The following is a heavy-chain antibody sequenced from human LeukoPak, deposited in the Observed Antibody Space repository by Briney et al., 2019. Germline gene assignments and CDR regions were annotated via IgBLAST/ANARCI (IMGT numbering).Heavy chain of an antibody. CDR3: AKASAGQDYYYYMDV. J-gene: IGHJ6*03. CDR2: ISYDGSNK. Sequence: GRSLRLSCAASGFTFSSYGMHWVRQAPGKGLEWVAVISYDGSNKYYADSVKGRFTISRDNSKNTLYLQMNSLRAEDTAVYYCAKASAGQDYYYYMDVWGKGTTVTVSS. CDR1: GFTFSSYG. V-gene: IGHV3-30*18. D-gene: IGHD6-13*01.